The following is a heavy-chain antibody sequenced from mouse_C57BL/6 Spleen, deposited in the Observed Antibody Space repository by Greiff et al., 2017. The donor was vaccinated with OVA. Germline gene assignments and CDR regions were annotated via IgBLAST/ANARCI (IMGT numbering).Heavy chain of an antibody. CDR2: INPSNGGT. J-gene: IGHJ4*01. CDR3: ARGGTTVVGHYAMDY. V-gene: IGHV1-53*01. D-gene: IGHD1-1*01. Sequence: QVQLKQPGTELVKPGASVKLSCKASGYTFTSYWMHWVKQRPGQGLEWIGNINPSNGGTNYNEKFKSKATLTVDTSSSTAYMQLSSLTSEDSAVYYCARGGTTVVGHYAMDYWGQGTSVTVSS. CDR1: GYTFTSYW.